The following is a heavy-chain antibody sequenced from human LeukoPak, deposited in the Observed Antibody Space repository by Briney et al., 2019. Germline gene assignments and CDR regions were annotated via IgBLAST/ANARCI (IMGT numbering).Heavy chain of an antibody. D-gene: IGHD3-10*01. V-gene: IGHV4-34*12. J-gene: IGHJ5*02. CDR3: ARERLAMVRGVIPKEAWGWFDP. CDR1: GGSFSGYY. Sequence: SETLSLTCAVHGGSFSGYYWTWIRQPPGKGLEWIGEIIDTGSTKYTSSLKSRVTISVDTSKNQFSLSLDSVTAADTAVYYCARERLAMVRGVIPKEAWGWFDPWGQGTLVTVSS. CDR2: IIDTGST.